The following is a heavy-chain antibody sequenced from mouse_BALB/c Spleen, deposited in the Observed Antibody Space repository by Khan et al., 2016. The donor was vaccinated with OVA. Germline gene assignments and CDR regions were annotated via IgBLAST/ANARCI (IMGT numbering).Heavy chain of an antibody. CDR2: ISYSGST. CDR1: GYSITSGYG. V-gene: IGHV3-2*02. Sequence: EVQLQESGPGLVKPSQSLSLTCTVTGYSITSGYGWNWIRQFPGNKLEWMGYISYSGSTNYNPSLKSRTSITRDKSKNQFFLQFNSVHTEDTAAYYCARTDRINYWGQGTPLTVSS. D-gene: IGHD2-14*01. J-gene: IGHJ2*01. CDR3: ARTDRINY.